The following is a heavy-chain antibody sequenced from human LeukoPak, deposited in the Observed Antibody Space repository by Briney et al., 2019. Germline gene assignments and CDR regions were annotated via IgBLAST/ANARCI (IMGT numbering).Heavy chain of an antibody. J-gene: IGHJ4*02. D-gene: IGHD5-12*01. Sequence: GASVKVSCKVSGYTLTSYYIHWVRQAPGQGLEWMGWLNCNSGGTNYAQKFQDRVTMTRDTSISTAYLELNRLTSDDTAIYYCARDWFVDSGDDPFPFDYWGQGTLVSVSS. V-gene: IGHV1-2*02. CDR1: GYTLTSYY. CDR3: ARDWFVDSGDDPFPFDY. CDR2: LNCNSGGT.